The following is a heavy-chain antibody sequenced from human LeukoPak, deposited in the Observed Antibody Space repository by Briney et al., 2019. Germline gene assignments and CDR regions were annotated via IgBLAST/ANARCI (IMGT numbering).Heavy chain of an antibody. CDR3: ARYRYSGSYPLDY. CDR1: GFIFSSYG. Sequence: GGSLRLSCAASGFIFSSYGMYWVRQAPGKGLEWVAVIWHDGSAEFYADSVKGRFSISRDDSKNTLYLQMNSLRAEDTALYYCARYRYSGSYPLDYWGQGTLVTVSS. J-gene: IGHJ4*02. V-gene: IGHV3-33*07. D-gene: IGHD1-26*01. CDR2: IWHDGSAE.